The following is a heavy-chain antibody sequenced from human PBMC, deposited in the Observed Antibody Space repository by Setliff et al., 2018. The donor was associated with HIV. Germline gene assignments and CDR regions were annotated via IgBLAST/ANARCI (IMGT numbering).Heavy chain of an antibody. Sequence: SETLSLTCAVSGYSISSGSYWAWIRQPPGKGLEWIGSTYYNPSLNSRVTISVDTSKTQFSLKLSSVTAADTAVYYCARVSSTYWYSIFRNYYYHMDVWGKGTTVTVSS. CDR3: ARVSSTYWYSIFRNYYYHMDV. CDR1: GYSISSGSY. J-gene: IGHJ6*03. V-gene: IGHV4-38-2*01. CDR2: T. D-gene: IGHD2-8*02.